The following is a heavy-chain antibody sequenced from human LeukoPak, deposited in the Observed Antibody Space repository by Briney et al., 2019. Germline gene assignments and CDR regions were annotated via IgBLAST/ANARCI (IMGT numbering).Heavy chain of an antibody. CDR2: INPSGGSS. Sequence: ASVKVSCKASGYTFTNYYVHWVRQAPGQGLEWMGVINPSGGSSNYAQRFQGRVTMTRDTSTSTVYMELSSLRSEDTAVYYCARDSTVTTFRGCVDPWGQGTLVTVSS. CDR1: GYTFTNYY. V-gene: IGHV1-46*01. J-gene: IGHJ5*02. CDR3: ARDSTVTTFRGCVDP. D-gene: IGHD4-17*01.